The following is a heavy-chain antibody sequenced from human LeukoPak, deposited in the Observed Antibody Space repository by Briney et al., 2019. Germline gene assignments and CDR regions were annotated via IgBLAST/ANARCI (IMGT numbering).Heavy chain of an antibody. CDR3: AKDITRYGGNAVDY. CDR1: GFTFSYYG. J-gene: IGHJ4*02. CDR2: SSYDGSDK. D-gene: IGHD4-23*01. V-gene: IGHV3-30*18. Sequence: GGSLRLSCAASGFTFSYYGIHWVRQAPGKGLEWVAVSSYDGSDKYYADSVKGRFTISRDNSKNPLYLQMNSLRAEDTAVYYCAKDITRYGGNAVDYWGQGTLVTVSS.